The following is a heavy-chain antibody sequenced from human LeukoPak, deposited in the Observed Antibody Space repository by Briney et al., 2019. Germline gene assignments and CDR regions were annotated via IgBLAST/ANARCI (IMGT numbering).Heavy chain of an antibody. CDR2: IYYSGSSS. Sequence: SETLSLTCTVSGGSISSSSYYWGWIRQPPGKGLEGIGSIYYSGSSSYYNPSLKSRVTISVDTSKNQFSLKLSSVTAADTAVYYCARRAREFGWVFDYWGQGTLVTVSS. CDR1: GGSISSSSYY. J-gene: IGHJ4*02. V-gene: IGHV4-39*01. D-gene: IGHD3-10*01. CDR3: ARRAREFGWVFDY.